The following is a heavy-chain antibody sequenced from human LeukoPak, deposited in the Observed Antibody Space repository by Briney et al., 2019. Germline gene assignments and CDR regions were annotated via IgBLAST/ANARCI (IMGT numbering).Heavy chain of an antibody. D-gene: IGHD2-21*01. CDR2: ITSGGTSI. J-gene: IGHJ4*02. CDR3: ARDPLRGDGYTFDS. CDR1: GFTFSDYY. Sequence: PGGYLRLYCAASGFTFSDYYMTWIRQAPGKGLEWVSFITSGGTSIYYADSVKGRLTISTANAKKLLFLQMNSLRAEDTAVYYCARDPLRGDGYTFDSWGQGTLVTVSS. V-gene: IGHV3-11*04.